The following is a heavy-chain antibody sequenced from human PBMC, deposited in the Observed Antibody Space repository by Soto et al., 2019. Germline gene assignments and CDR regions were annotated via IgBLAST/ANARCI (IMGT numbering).Heavy chain of an antibody. CDR1: GFSVTANY. Sequence: EVQVVESGGGLIQPGGSLRLSCEVSGFSVTANYMSWVRQAPGKGLEWVSVIYSGGSTYYIDSVKGPFSISRDISKNTLYLQMNSLRAEDTAVYYCHGYGYWGQGTLVTVSS. CDR3: HGYGY. D-gene: IGHD5-12*01. J-gene: IGHJ4*02. V-gene: IGHV3-53*01. CDR2: IYSGGST.